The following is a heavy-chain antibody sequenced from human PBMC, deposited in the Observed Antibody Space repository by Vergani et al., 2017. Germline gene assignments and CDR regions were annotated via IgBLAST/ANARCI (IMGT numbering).Heavy chain of an antibody. D-gene: IGHD3-3*01. J-gene: IGHJ6*03. CDR2: ISSSSSYI. CDR1: GFTFSSYS. V-gene: IGHV3-21*01. CDR3: AREGAYDDFWSCYYTEPHYYYYYMDV. Sequence: VQLVESGGGLVKPGGSLRLSCAASGFTFSSYSMNWVRQAPGKGLEWVSSISSSSSYIYYADSVKGRFTISRDNAKNSLYLQMNSLRAEDTAVYNCAREGAYDDFWSCYYTEPHYYYYYMDVWGKGTTVTVSS.